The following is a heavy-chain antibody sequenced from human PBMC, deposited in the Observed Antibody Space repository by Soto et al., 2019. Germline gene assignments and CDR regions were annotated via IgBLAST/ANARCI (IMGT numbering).Heavy chain of an antibody. CDR1: GFTFSSYG. J-gene: IGHJ4*02. D-gene: IGHD1-26*01. CDR2: IWYDGSNK. V-gene: IGHV3-33*01. Sequence: QVQLVESGGGVVQPGRSLRLSCAASGFTFSSYGMHWVRQAPGKGLEWVAVIWYDGSNKYYADSVKGRFTISRDNSKNTLYLQMNSLRAEDTAVYYCARSSSGSYYGRVDYWGQGTLVTVSS. CDR3: ARSSSGSYYGRVDY.